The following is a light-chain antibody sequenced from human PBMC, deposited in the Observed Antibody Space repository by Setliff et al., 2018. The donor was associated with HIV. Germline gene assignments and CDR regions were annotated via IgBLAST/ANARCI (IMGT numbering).Light chain of an antibody. V-gene: IGLV2-14*01. J-gene: IGLJ1*01. Sequence: QSVLTQPASVSGSPGQSITIPCTGADSDVGGYNYVSWYQQHPGKAPKLMIYEVTNRPSGVSNRFSGSKSGNTASLTISGLQTEDEADYYCSSYTSSSTRVFGTGTKVTVL. CDR1: DSDVGGYNY. CDR3: SSYTSSSTRV. CDR2: EVT.